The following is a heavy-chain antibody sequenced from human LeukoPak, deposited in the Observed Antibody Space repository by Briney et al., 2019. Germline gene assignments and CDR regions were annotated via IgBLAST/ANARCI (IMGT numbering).Heavy chain of an antibody. Sequence: GESLKISCKGSGSRFTSYWIGWVRPLPGKGLEWMGIIYPGDSDTRYSPSFQGQVTISADKSISTAYLQWSSLKASDTAMYYCARLDSSGYFAWGQGTLVTVSS. CDR1: GSRFTSYW. J-gene: IGHJ5*02. CDR2: IYPGDSDT. CDR3: ARLDSSGYFA. V-gene: IGHV5-51*01. D-gene: IGHD3-22*01.